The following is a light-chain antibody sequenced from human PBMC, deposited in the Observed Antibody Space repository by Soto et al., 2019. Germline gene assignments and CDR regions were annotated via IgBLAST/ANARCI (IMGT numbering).Light chain of an antibody. V-gene: IGKV1-6*01. CDR3: LQNYDYPWT. CDR2: SAS. J-gene: IGKJ1*01. Sequence: AIRVTQSPASLSASVGDRVTVTCRASQDIRNGLGWYQQKPGKAPKLLVHSASTLLSEVPSRFSGSGSGTFFTLTIIGLQSEDFATYYCLQNYDYPWTFGQGTKVEV. CDR1: QDIRNG.